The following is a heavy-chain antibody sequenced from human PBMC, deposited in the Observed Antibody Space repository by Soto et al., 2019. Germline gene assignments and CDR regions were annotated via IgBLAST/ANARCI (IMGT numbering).Heavy chain of an antibody. CDR3: ASAPFGVVLVSQWFDP. J-gene: IGHJ5*02. D-gene: IGHD3-3*01. CDR2: INQDGNEK. V-gene: IGHV3-7*01. Sequence: EVQLVESGGGLVQPGGSLRLSCAASGFAFSNYWMSWLRQAPGKGLEWVANINQDGNEKYYVDSMKGRFTVSRDNAKKSLYLQMNSQRAEDTAVYYCASAPFGVVLVSQWFDPWGQGTLVTVSS. CDR1: GFAFSNYW.